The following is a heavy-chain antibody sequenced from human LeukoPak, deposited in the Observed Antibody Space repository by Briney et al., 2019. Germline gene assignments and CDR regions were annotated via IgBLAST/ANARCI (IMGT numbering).Heavy chain of an antibody. CDR1: GFTFSSYG. D-gene: IGHD3-22*01. CDR3: ARAGDSSGMGDAFDI. V-gene: IGHV3-30*02. Sequence: LSGGSLRLSCAASGFTFSSYGMHWVRQAPGKGLEWVAFIRYDGSNKYYADSVKGRFTISRDNSKNTLYLQMNSLRAEDTAVYYCARAGDSSGMGDAFDIWGQGTMVTVSS. J-gene: IGHJ3*02. CDR2: IRYDGSNK.